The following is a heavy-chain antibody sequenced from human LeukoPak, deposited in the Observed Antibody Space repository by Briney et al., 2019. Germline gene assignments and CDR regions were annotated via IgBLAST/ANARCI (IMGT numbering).Heavy chain of an antibody. CDR3: ALLAVASDFDY. V-gene: IGHV3-48*03. D-gene: IGHD6-19*01. CDR2: IGSSGTTI. J-gene: IGHJ4*02. CDR1: GFTFSSYE. Sequence: GGSLRLSCAASGFTFSSYEMNWVRQAPGKGLEWVSNIGSSGTTIYYADSVRGRFSISRDNAKSSLYLQMNSLRVEDTAVYYCALLAVASDFDYWGQGALVTVSS.